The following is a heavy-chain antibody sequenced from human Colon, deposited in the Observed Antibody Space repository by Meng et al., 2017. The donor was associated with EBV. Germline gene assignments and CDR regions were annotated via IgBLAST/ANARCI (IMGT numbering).Heavy chain of an antibody. Sequence: VQLPGPGPGLVKPSETLSLTCAVSGGSISSVYWWTWVRQSPGKGLEWIGEIYHSGSTNYNPSLKSRVTISVDRSKNQFSLKLTSVTAADTAVYYCARGGYYSFDYWGQRTLVTVSS. V-gene: IGHV4-4*02. D-gene: IGHD5-18*01. CDR3: ARGGYYSFDY. J-gene: IGHJ4*02. CDR1: GGSISSVYW. CDR2: IYHSGST.